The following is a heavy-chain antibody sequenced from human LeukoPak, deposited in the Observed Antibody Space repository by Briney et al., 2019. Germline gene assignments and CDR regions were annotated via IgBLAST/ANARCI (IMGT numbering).Heavy chain of an antibody. D-gene: IGHD3-16*01. V-gene: IGHV3-15*01. J-gene: IGHJ4*02. CDR3: TTVHGAGPVNFDY. CDR1: GFTFNTVW. CDR2: IKSKTDGERS. Sequence: GRSHRLACTASGFTFNTVWMAWARHAPGKGLEWVGRIKSKTDGERSDYAAAVQGIFIISRDDSEDTLFLQMNSLKPEDPAVYYCTTVHGAGPVNFDYWGQGSLVTVPS.